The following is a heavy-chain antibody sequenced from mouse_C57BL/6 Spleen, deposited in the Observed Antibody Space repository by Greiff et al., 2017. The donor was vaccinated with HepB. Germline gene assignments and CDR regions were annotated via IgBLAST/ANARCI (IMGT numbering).Heavy chain of an antibody. CDR1: GYTFTSYW. V-gene: IGHV1-69*01. D-gene: IGHD2-2*01. CDR2: IDPSDSYT. CDR3: ARWLRWGYAMDY. J-gene: IGHJ4*01. Sequence: QVQLQQPGAELVMPGASVKLSCKASGYTFTSYWMHWVKQRPGQGLEWIGEIDPSDSYTNYNQKFKGKSTLTVDKSSSTAYMQLSSLTSEDSAVDYCARWLRWGYAMDYWGQGTSVTVSS.